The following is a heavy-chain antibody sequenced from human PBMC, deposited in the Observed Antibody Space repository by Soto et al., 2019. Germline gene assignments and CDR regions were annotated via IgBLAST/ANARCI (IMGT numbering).Heavy chain of an antibody. D-gene: IGHD1-26*01. J-gene: IGHJ4*02. Sequence: ASVKVSCKASGYTFTSYDINWVRQATGQGLEWMGWMTPNSGHTGYAQKFQGRVTMTRNTSISTAYMELSSLRSEDTAVYYCARVQQRYSGAYLAYWGQGTLVTVSS. CDR1: GYTFTSYD. CDR3: ARVQQRYSGAYLAY. V-gene: IGHV1-8*01. CDR2: MTPNSGHT.